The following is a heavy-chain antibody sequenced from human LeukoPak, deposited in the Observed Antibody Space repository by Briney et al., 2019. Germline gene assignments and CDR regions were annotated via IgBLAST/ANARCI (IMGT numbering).Heavy chain of an antibody. CDR3: ARARGYCSSTSCYFDY. J-gene: IGHJ4*02. CDR1: GFTFTSSA. CDR2: IVVGSGNT. V-gene: IGHV1-58*02. Sequence: SVKVSCKASGFTFTSSAMQWVRQARGQRLEWIGWIVVGSGNTNYAQKFQERVTITRDMSTSTAYMELSSLRSEDTAVYYCARARGYCSSTSCYFDYWGQGTLVTVSS. D-gene: IGHD2-2*01.